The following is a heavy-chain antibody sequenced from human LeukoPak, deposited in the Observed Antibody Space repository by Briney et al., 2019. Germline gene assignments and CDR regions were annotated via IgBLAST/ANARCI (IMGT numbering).Heavy chain of an antibody. CDR3: ARGPLKNRRDGYFHG. CDR1: GGSISSYY. Sequence: SETLSLTCTVSGGSISSYYWSWIRQPPGKGLEWIGEINHSGSTNYNPSLKSRVTISVDTSKNQFSLKLSSVTAADTAVYYCARGPLKNRRDGYFHGWGQGTMVTVSS. V-gene: IGHV4-34*01. D-gene: IGHD5-24*01. J-gene: IGHJ3*01. CDR2: INHSGST.